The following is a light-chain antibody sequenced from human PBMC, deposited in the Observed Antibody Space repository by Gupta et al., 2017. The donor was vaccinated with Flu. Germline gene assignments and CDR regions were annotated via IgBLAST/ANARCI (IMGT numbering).Light chain of an antibody. Sequence: TSSDVGGYNYVSWYHQHPGKAPKLMIYEVTKRPSGVPDRFSGSKSGNTASLTVSGLQPEDEADYYCSSYAGSNNLVFGGGTKLTVL. J-gene: IGLJ3*02. CDR3: SSYAGSNNLV. CDR2: EVT. V-gene: IGLV2-8*01. CDR1: SSDVGGYNY.